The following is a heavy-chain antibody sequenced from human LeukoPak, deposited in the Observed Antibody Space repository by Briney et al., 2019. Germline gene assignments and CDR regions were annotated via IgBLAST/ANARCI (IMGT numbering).Heavy chain of an antibody. D-gene: IGHD2-21*02. J-gene: IGHJ4*02. CDR1: GFTFSSYW. Sequence: GGSLRLSCAASGFTFSSYWMHWVRQAPGKGLVWVSRINSDGSRTSYADSVKGRFTISRDNAKNTLYLQMNSLRAEDTAVCYCAREYCGGDCYPFDYWGQGTLVTVSS. V-gene: IGHV3-74*01. CDR2: INSDGSRT. CDR3: AREYCGGDCYPFDY.